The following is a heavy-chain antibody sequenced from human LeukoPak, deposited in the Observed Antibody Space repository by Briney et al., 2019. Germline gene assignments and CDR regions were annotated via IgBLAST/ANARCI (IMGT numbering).Heavy chain of an antibody. V-gene: IGHV3-21*01. D-gene: IGHD6-13*01. Sequence: GGSLRLSCAASGFTFSSYSMNWVRQAPGKGLEWVSSISSSSSYIYYADSVKGRFTISRDNAKNSLYLQMNSLRAEDTAVYYCARSDSSPGRPLDYWGQGTLVTVSS. J-gene: IGHJ4*02. CDR3: ARSDSSPGRPLDY. CDR1: GFTFSSYS. CDR2: ISSSSSYI.